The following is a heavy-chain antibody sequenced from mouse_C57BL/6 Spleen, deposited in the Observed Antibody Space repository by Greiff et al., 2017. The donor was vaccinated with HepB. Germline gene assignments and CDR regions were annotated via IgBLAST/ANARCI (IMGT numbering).Heavy chain of an antibody. CDR3: ARSLYDYDGGDAMDY. V-gene: IGHV2-2*01. D-gene: IGHD2-4*01. CDR1: GFSLTSYG. J-gene: IGHJ4*01. CDR2: IWSGGST. Sequence: VKLMESGPGLVQPSQSLSITCTVSGFSLTSYGVHWVRQSPGKGLEWLGVIWSGGSTDYNAAFISRLSISKDNSKSQVFFKMNSLQADDTAIYYCARSLYDYDGGDAMDYWGQGTSVTVSS.